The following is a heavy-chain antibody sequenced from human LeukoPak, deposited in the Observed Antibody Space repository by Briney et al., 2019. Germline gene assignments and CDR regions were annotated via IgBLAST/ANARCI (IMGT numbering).Heavy chain of an antibody. CDR2: IYHSGST. Sequence: SETLSLTCAVSGGSISSSNWWSWVRQPPGKGLEWIGEIYHSGSTNYNPSLKSRVTISVDKSKNQFSLKLSSVTAADTAVYYCARVGGYSSGWREYYFDYWGQGTLVTVSS. CDR1: GGSISSSNW. V-gene: IGHV4-4*02. D-gene: IGHD6-19*01. J-gene: IGHJ4*02. CDR3: ARVGGYSSGWREYYFDY.